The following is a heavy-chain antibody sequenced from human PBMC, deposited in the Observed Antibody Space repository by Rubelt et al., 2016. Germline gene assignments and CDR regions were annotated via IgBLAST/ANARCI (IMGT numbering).Heavy chain of an antibody. J-gene: IGHJ6*02. CDR3: ARGSYGMDV. D-gene: IGHD3-10*01. CDR1: GGSISSSSYY. Sequence: ETLSLTCTFSGGSISSSSYYWGWIRQPPGKGLEWIGTIYHSGSTNYNPSLKSRVTISVDTSKNQFSLKLSSVTAADTAVYYCARGSYGMDVWGQGTTVTVSS. V-gene: IGHV4-39*07. CDR2: IYHSGST.